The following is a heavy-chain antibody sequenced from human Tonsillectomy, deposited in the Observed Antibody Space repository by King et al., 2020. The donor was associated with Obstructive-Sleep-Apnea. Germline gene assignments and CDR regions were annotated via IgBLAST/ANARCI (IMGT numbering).Heavy chain of an antibody. CDR2: ISWDGGST. CDR1: GFTFDDYA. J-gene: IGHJ4*02. CDR3: AKDLRGGAGSYVFDY. Sequence: VQLVESGGVVVQPEGSLRLSCAASGFTFDDYAMHWVRQAPGKGLEWVSLISWDGGSTYYADSVKGRFTISRDNSKNSLYLQMNSLRAEDTALYYCAKDLRGGAGSYVFDYWGQGTLVTVSS. V-gene: IGHV3-43D*03. D-gene: IGHD1-26*01.